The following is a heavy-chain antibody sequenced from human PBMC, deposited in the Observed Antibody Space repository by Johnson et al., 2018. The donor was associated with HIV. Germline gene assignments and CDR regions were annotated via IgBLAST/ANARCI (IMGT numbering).Heavy chain of an antibody. CDR2: ISWNSGSI. D-gene: IGHD3-3*01. CDR1: GFTFDDYA. Sequence: VQLVESGGGLVQPGRSQRLSCAASGFTFDDYAMHWVRQAPGKGLEWVSGISWNSGSIGYADSVKGRFTISRDNAKNSLYLQMNSLRAEDTALYYCAKDHYDIGHGALDIWGQGTMVTVSS. V-gene: IGHV3-9*01. J-gene: IGHJ3*02. CDR3: AKDHYDIGHGALDI.